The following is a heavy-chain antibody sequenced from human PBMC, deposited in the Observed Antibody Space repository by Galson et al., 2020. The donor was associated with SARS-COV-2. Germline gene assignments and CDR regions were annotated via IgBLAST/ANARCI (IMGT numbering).Heavy chain of an antibody. Sequence: SETLSLTCTVSGGSISSGSYYWSWIRQPAGKGLEWIGRIYTSGSTNYNPSLKSRVTISVDTSKNQFSLKLSSVTAADTAVYYCARVFYSYGSDGFDIWGQGTMVTVSS. CDR2: IYTSGST. D-gene: IGHD5-18*01. V-gene: IGHV4-61*02. J-gene: IGHJ3*02. CDR3: ARVFYSYGSDGFDI. CDR1: GGSISSGSYY.